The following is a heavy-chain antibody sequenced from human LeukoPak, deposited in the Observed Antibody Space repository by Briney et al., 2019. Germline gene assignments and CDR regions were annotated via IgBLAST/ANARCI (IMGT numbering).Heavy chain of an antibody. V-gene: IGHV3-74*01. Sequence: PGGSLRLSCAASGFTFSSYWMHWVRQAPGKGLVWVSRINSDGSSTSYADSVKGRFTISRDNAKNTLYLQMNSLRAEDTAVYYCARVVGATREGGDLDYWGQGTLVTVSS. J-gene: IGHJ4*02. CDR3: ARVVGATREGGDLDY. D-gene: IGHD1-26*01. CDR2: INSDGSST. CDR1: GFTFSSYW.